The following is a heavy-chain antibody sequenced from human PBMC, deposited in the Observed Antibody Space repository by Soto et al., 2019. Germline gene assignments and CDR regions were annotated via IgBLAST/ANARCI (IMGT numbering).Heavy chain of an antibody. CDR1: GGSISSGGYY. V-gene: IGHV4-31*03. J-gene: IGHJ6*02. CDR3: ARDASIAAAYYYGMDV. Sequence: PSETLSLTCTVSGGSISSGGYYWSWIRQHPGKGLEWTGYIYYSGSTYYNPSLKSRVTISVDTSKNQFSLKLSSVTAADTAVYYCARDASIAAAYYYGMDVWGQGTTVTVSS. D-gene: IGHD6-13*01. CDR2: IYYSGST.